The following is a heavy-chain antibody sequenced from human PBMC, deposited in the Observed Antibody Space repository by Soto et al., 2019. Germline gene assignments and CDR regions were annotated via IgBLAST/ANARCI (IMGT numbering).Heavy chain of an antibody. V-gene: IGHV3-30-3*01. CDR1: GFTFSSYA. CDR2: ISYDGSNK. J-gene: IGHJ6*02. Sequence: GGSLRLSCAASGFTFSSYAMHWVRQAPGKGLEWVAVISYDGSNKYYADSVKGRFTISRDNSKNTLYLQMNSLRAEDTAVYYCARDRDYYYGMDVWGQGTTVTVSS. D-gene: IGHD3-10*01. CDR3: ARDRDYYYGMDV.